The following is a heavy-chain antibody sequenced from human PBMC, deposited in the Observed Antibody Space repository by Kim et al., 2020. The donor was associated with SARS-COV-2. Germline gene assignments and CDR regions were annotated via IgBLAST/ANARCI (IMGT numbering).Heavy chain of an antibody. V-gene: IGHV4-59*01. CDR2: IYYSGST. Sequence: SETLSLTCTVSGGSISSYYWSWIRQPPGKGLEWIGYIYYSGSTNYNPSLKSRVTISVDTSKNQFSLKLSSVTAADTAVYYCARVGGYPTSFDYWGQGTLVTVSS. CDR3: ARVGGYPTSFDY. J-gene: IGHJ4*02. CDR1: GGSISSYY. D-gene: IGHD3-22*01.